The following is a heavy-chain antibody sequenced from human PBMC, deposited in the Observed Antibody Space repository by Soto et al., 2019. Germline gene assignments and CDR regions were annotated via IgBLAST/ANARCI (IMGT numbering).Heavy chain of an antibody. CDR1: GFTFSSYA. Sequence: GGSLRLSCAASGFTFSSYAMHWVRQAPGKGLEWVAVISHDGSNKYYADSVKGRFTISRDNSKNTLYLQMNSLRAEDTAVYYCARDQQGAAAASAGAFDIWGQGTMVTVSS. V-gene: IGHV3-30-3*01. CDR3: ARDQQGAAAASAGAFDI. CDR2: ISHDGSNK. J-gene: IGHJ3*02. D-gene: IGHD6-13*01.